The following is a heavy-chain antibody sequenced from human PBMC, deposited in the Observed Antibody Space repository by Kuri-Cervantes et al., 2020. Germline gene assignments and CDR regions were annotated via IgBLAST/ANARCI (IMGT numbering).Heavy chain of an antibody. J-gene: IGHJ4*02. D-gene: IGHD2-21*02. CDR3: AKDLCGGDCYNYDY. CDR1: GFTFSSYG. Sequence: GESLKISCAASGFTFSSYGMHWVRQAPGKGLEWVAVIWYDGSNKYYADSVKGRFTISRDNSKNTLYLQMNSLRAEDTAVYYCAKDLCGGDCYNYDYWGQGTLVTVSS. CDR2: IWYDGSNK. V-gene: IGHV3-30*02.